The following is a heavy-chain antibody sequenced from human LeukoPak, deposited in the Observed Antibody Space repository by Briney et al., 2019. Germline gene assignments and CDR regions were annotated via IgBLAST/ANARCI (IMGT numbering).Heavy chain of an antibody. D-gene: IGHD2-2*01. V-gene: IGHV4-34*01. Sequence: SETLSLTCAVYGGSFSGYYWSWIRQPPGKGLEWIGEINHSGSTNYNPSLKSRVTISVDTSKNQFSLKLSSVTAADTAVYYCARDRGIVVVQRIDYWGQGTLVTVSS. CDR2: INHSGST. J-gene: IGHJ4*02. CDR1: GGSFSGYY. CDR3: ARDRGIVVVQRIDY.